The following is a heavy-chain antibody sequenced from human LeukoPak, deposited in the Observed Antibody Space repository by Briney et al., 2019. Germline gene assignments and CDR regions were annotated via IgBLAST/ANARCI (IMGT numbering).Heavy chain of an antibody. D-gene: IGHD2-21*02. V-gene: IGHV3-23*01. Sequence: QPGGSLRLSCAASGFSFSNYAMSWVRQAPGKGLEWVSAISGSGGSTYYADSVKGRFTISRDNSKNTLYLQMNSLRAEDTAVYYCANLNAYCGGDCHREFDYRGQGTLVTVSS. CDR1: GFSFSNYA. J-gene: IGHJ4*02. CDR3: ANLNAYCGGDCHREFDY. CDR2: ISGSGGST.